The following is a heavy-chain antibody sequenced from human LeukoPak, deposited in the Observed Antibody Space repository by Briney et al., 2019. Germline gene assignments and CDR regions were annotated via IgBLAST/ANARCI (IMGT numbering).Heavy chain of an antibody. V-gene: IGHV1-2*02. Sequence: GASVKVSCKPSGYTFTGYYLHWVRQAPGQGLEWMGWINPNTGATISAEKFQGRVTMTRDTSIDTAYMEMRSLRSDDTAVYYCARDRVGSGWPRPWYFEFWGQGTLSTVSP. D-gene: IGHD6-19*01. CDR3: ARDRVGSGWPRPWYFEF. CDR1: GYTFTGYY. J-gene: IGHJ4*02. CDR2: INPNTGAT.